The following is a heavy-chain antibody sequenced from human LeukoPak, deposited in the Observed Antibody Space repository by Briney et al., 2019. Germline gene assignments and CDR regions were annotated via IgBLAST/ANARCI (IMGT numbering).Heavy chain of an antibody. J-gene: IGHJ4*02. D-gene: IGHD6-19*01. CDR1: GFSLTSNY. CDR2: MRPTDAYT. V-gene: IGHV1-46*01. Sequence: ASVKVSCKASGFSLTSNYMHWVRQAPGQGLEWMGYMRPTDAYTGYAPKFQGRVTVTRDTSTDTVYMELSSLRSDDTAVYYCAREGAVALKHFDLWGQGTLVTVSS. CDR3: AREGAVALKHFDL.